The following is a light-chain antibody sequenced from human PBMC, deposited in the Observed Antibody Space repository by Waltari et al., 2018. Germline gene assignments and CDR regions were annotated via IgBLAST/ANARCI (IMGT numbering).Light chain of an antibody. CDR3: SMYMGSGVWV. V-gene: IGLV8-61*01. CDR2: NGI. CDR1: SGSVSSTFS. J-gene: IGLJ3*02. Sequence: QTVVTQEPSLSVSPGGTVTLTCALSSGSVSSTFSPTCYQQTPGQPPRTLVCNGISRSSGVPDRFSGSSLGNTAALTITGAQADDESDYYCSMYMGSGVWVFGGGTKLTVL.